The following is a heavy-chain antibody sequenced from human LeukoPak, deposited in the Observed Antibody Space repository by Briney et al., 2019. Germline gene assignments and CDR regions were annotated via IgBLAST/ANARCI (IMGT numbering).Heavy chain of an antibody. CDR3: ARQGYYYYYMDV. CDR1: GGSISSSSYY. J-gene: IGHJ6*03. CDR2: IYYSGST. Sequence: KPSETLSLTCTVSGGSISSSSYYWGWLRQPPGKGLEWIGSIYYSGSTYYNPYLKSRVTISVDTSKNQFSLKLSSVTAADTAVYYCARQGYYYYYMDVWGKGTTVTVSS. V-gene: IGHV4-39*01.